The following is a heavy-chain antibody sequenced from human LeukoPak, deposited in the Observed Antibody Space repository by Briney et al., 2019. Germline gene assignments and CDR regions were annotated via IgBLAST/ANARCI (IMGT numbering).Heavy chain of an antibody. CDR1: GFTFDDYA. CDR3: ARGDTAMVTGYFDY. Sequence: GRSLRLSCAASGFTFDDYAMHWVRQAPGKCLEWVSGISWNSGSIGYADSVEGRFTISRDNAKNSLYLQMNSLRAEDMALYYCARGDTAMVTGYFDYWGQGTLVTVSS. J-gene: IGHJ4*02. CDR2: ISWNSGSI. D-gene: IGHD5-18*01. V-gene: IGHV3-9*03.